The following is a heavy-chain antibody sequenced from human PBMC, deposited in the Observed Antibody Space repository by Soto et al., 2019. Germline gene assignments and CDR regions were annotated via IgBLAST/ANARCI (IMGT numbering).Heavy chain of an antibody. CDR1: GGTFSSYT. V-gene: IGHV1-69*02. CDR3: ARYSPRYGDYGCDY. CDR2: IIPILGIA. D-gene: IGHD4-17*01. Sequence: QVQLVQSGAEVKKPGSSVKVSCKAPGGTFSSYTISWVRQAPGQGLEWMGRIIPILGIANYAQKFQGRVTITADKSTSTAYMELSSLRSEDTAVYYCARYSPRYGDYGCDYWCQGTLVTVSS. J-gene: IGHJ4*02.